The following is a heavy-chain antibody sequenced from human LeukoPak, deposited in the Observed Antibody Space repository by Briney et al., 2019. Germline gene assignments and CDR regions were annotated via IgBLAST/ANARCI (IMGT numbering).Heavy chain of an antibody. J-gene: IGHJ4*02. D-gene: IGHD3-10*01. V-gene: IGHV3-53*01. CDR3: AFLDFYGSGTYYNVKAPYY. CDR2: IYSGGST. CDR1: GFTVSSNY. Sequence: GVSLRLSCAASGFTVSSNYMSWVRQAPGKGLEWVSVIYSGGSTYYADSVKGRFTISRDNSKNTLYLQMSSLRADDTAVYYCAFLDFYGSGTYYNVKAPYYWGQGTLVTVSS.